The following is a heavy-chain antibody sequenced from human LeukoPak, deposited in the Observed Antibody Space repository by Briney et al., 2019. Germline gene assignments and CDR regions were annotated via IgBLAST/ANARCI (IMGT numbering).Heavy chain of an antibody. CDR3: ARSEAEDDAFVI. V-gene: IGHV1-69*13. J-gene: IGHJ3*02. Sequence: ASVKVSCKASGYTFTSYAISWVRQAPGQGLEWMGGIIPIFGTANYAQKFQGRVTITADESTSTAYMELSSLRSEDTAVYYCARSEAEDDAFVIWGQGTMVTVSS. CDR1: GYTFTSYA. CDR2: IIPIFGTA.